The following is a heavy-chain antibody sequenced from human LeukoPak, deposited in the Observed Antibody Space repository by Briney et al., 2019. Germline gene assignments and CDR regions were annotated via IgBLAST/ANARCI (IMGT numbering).Heavy chain of an antibody. J-gene: IGHJ4*02. Sequence: PGGSLRLSCAASGFTFDDYAMHWVRQAPGKGLEWVSGISWNSGSIGYADSVKGRFTISRDNAKNSLYLQMNSLRAEDTALYYCAKIMLKDYYDSSGIPGGYFDYWGQGTLVTVSS. V-gene: IGHV3-9*01. CDR2: ISWNSGSI. D-gene: IGHD3-22*01. CDR3: AKIMLKDYYDSSGIPGGYFDY. CDR1: GFTFDDYA.